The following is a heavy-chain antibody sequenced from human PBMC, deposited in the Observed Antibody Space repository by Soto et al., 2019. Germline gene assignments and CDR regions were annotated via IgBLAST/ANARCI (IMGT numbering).Heavy chain of an antibody. V-gene: IGHV1-18*01. CDR2: ISAYNGNT. CDR3: ARDNYDILTGYSYYFDY. D-gene: IGHD3-9*01. Sequence: ASVKVSCKASGYTFTSYGISWVRLAPGQGLEWMGWISAYNGNTNYAQKLQGRVTMTTDTSTSTACMELRSLRSDDTAVYYCARDNYDILTGYSYYFDYWGQGTLVTVSS. J-gene: IGHJ4*02. CDR1: GYTFTSYG.